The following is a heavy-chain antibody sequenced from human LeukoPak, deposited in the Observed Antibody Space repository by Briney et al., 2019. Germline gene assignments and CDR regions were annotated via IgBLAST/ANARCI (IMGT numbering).Heavy chain of an antibody. CDR1: GYTFTSNY. CDR2: IYPRDGST. J-gene: IGHJ4*02. CDR3: ARDQEGFDY. Sequence: ASVKVSCKASGYTFTSNYIHWVRQAPGQGLEWMGMIYPRDGSTSYAQKFQGRVTVTRDTSTSTVHMELSGLRSEDTAVYYCARDQEGFDYWGQGTLVTVSA. V-gene: IGHV1-46*01.